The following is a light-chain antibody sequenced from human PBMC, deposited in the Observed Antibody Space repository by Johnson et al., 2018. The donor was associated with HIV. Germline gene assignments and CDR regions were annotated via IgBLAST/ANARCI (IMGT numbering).Light chain of an antibody. Sequence: QSMLTQPPSVSSAPGQKVTISCSGSSSNIGNNYVSWYQILPGTAPKLLIYKNNQRPSGIPDRFSGSKSGTSATLGITGLQTGDEADYYCGTWDSSLSAEAVFGSGTKVTVL. CDR2: KNN. CDR3: GTWDSSLSAEAV. J-gene: IGLJ1*01. CDR1: SSNIGNNY. V-gene: IGLV1-51*02.